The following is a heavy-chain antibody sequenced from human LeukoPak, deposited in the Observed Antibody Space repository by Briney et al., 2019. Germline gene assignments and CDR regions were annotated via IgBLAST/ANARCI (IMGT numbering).Heavy chain of an antibody. CDR2: IYYSGST. CDR1: GGSVNSGSHY. D-gene: IGHD1-26*01. V-gene: IGHV4-61*01. Sequence: PETLSLTCTVSGGSVNSGSHYWCWIRQPPGKGLEWIGYIYYSGSTNYNPSLKSRATMSLDTSKNQFSLKLSSVTAADTAVYYCARGEWELLDYWGQGTLVTVSS. J-gene: IGHJ4*02. CDR3: ARGEWELLDY.